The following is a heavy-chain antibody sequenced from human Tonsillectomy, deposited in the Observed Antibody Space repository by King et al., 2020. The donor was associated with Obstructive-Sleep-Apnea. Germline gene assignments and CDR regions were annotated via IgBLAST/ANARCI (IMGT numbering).Heavy chain of an antibody. CDR3: ARDRGAAAGTYYYDYGMDV. D-gene: IGHD6-13*01. CDR2: ISSFITTI. J-gene: IGHJ6*02. V-gene: IGHV3-48*01. Sequence: VQLVESGGGLVQPGGSLRLSCAASGFIFITYSMNWVRQAPGKGMDWVSYISSFITTIYYADSVKGRFTISRKNAKNSLNLRMNSLRAEDTAVYYCARDRGAAAGTYYYDYGMDVWGQGTTVTVSS. CDR1: GFIFITYS.